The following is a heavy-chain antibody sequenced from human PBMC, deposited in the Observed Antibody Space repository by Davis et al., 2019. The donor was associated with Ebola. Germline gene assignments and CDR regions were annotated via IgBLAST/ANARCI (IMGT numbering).Heavy chain of an antibody. CDR1: GGTFSSYA. CDR2: IIPILGIA. J-gene: IGHJ5*02. Sequence: SVKVSCKASGGTFSSYAISWVRQAPGQGLEWMGRIIPILGIANYAQKFQGRVTITADKSTSTAYMELSSLRSEDTAVYYCARGPDLGYCSSTSCYAQVGWFDPWGQGTLVTVSS. D-gene: IGHD2-2*01. V-gene: IGHV1-69*04. CDR3: ARGPDLGYCSSTSCYAQVGWFDP.